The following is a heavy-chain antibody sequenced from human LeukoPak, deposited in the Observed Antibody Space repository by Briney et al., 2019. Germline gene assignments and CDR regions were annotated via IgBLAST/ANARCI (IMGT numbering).Heavy chain of an antibody. V-gene: IGHV1-69*06. CDR1: GGTFSSYA. CDR2: IIPIFGTA. Sequence: SVKVSCKASGGTFSSYAISWVRQAPGQGLEWMGGIIPIFGTANYAQKFQGRVTITADKSTSTAYMELRSLRSDDTAVYYCARDGDYYDGSGSYYRDFDYWGQGTLVTVSS. J-gene: IGHJ4*02. CDR3: ARDGDYYDGSGSYYRDFDY. D-gene: IGHD3-10*01.